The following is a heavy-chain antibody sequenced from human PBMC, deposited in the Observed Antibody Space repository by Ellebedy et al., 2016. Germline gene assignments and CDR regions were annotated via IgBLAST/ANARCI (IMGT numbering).Heavy chain of an antibody. CDR2: IYHSGST. CDR3: ARDCSGGSCYIWYYYYYGMDV. Sequence: SETLSLXXTVSGYSISSGYYWGWIRQPPGKGLEWIGSIYHSGSTYYSPSLKSRVTISVDTSKNQFSLKLSSVTAADTAVYYCARDCSGGSCYIWYYYYYGMDVWGQGTTVTVSS. CDR1: GYSISSGYY. J-gene: IGHJ6*02. V-gene: IGHV4-38-2*02. D-gene: IGHD2-15*01.